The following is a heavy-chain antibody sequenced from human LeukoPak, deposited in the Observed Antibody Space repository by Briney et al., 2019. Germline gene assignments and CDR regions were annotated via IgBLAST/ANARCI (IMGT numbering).Heavy chain of an antibody. V-gene: IGHV3-21*01. D-gene: IGHD1-26*01. CDR2: TSGGGNHM. J-gene: IGHJ4*02. CDR1: GFTFSSYN. Sequence: PGGSLRLSCAASGFTFSSYNMNWVRKAPGKGLEWVSSTSGGGNHMYYADSVKGRFTISRDNAKDSLYLQMNSLRAEDTAFYHCARGWDRFDSWGQGTLVTVSS. CDR3: ARGWDRFDS.